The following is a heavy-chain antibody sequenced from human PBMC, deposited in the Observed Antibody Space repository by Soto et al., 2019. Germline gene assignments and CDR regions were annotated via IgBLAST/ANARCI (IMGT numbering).Heavy chain of an antibody. J-gene: IGHJ6*02. V-gene: IGHV3-53*01. D-gene: IGHD6-13*01. CDR1: GFTVSSNY. CDR3: ARDNGLAAAGTYYYYVMDV. CDR2: IYSGGST. Sequence: GGSLRLSCAASGFTVSSNYMSWVRQAPGKGLEWVSVIYSGGSTYYADSVKGRFTISRDNSKNTLYLQMNSLRAEDTAVYYCARDNGLAAAGTYYYYVMDVWGQGTTVTVSS.